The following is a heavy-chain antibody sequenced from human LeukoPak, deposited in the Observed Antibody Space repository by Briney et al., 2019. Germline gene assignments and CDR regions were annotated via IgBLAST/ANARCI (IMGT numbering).Heavy chain of an antibody. CDR2: INPNSGGT. J-gene: IGHJ4*02. V-gene: IGHV1-2*02. CDR3: AREGDYEKNFDY. D-gene: IGHD4-17*01. Sequence: ASVKVSCKASGYTFTSYDINWVRQAPGQGLEWMGWINPNSGGTNYAQKFQGRVTMTRDTSISTAYMELSRLRSDDTAVYYCAREGDYEKNFDYWGQGTLVTVSS. CDR1: GYTFTSYD.